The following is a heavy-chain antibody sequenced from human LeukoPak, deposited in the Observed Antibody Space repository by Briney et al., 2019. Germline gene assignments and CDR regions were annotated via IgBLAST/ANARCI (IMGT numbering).Heavy chain of an antibody. J-gene: IGHJ3*02. CDR3: ARDPYYDTLTGHLILGAFDI. CDR2: LYASGTT. CDR1: GGSIGSYY. V-gene: IGHV4-4*07. Sequence: SEALSLTCTVSGGSIGSYYWSWIRQPAGKGLEWIGRLYASGTTYYTPSLKSRVTMSVDTSKNQFSLRLRSVTAADTAVYYCARDPYYDTLTGHLILGAFDIWGQGTMVTVSS. D-gene: IGHD3-9*01.